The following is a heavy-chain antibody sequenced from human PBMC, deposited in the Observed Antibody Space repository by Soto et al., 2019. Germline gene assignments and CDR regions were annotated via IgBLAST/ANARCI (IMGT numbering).Heavy chain of an antibody. Sequence: HPRGSLRLSCAASGFTFSTYGMHWVRQAPGKGLEWVAAMSYDGTKQYYVDSVKGRFTISRDNSRNTLFLQLNSLRDEDTAVYYCAKEYGSTWIDHWGQGTPVTVSS. CDR3: AKEYGSTWIDH. CDR2: MSYDGTKQ. J-gene: IGHJ4*02. V-gene: IGHV3-30*18. D-gene: IGHD6-13*01. CDR1: GFTFSTYG.